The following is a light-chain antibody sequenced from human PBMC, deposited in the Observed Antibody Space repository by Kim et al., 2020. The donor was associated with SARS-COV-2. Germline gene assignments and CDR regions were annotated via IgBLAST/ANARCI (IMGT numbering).Light chain of an antibody. CDR2: DVS. CDR1: SSDVGGYNY. V-gene: IGLV2-11*01. J-gene: IGLJ3*02. Sequence: QSVTISCTGTSSDVGGYNYVTWYQQHPGKVPKVMIYDVSDRPSGVPDRFSGSKSGNTASLTISGLQAEDEADYYCCSYAGSYTWVFGGGTQLTVL. CDR3: CSYAGSYTWV.